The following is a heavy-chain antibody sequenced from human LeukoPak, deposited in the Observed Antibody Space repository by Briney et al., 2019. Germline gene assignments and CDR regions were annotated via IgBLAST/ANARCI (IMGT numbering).Heavy chain of an antibody. CDR3: ARDDITMVRGVIGY. CDR2: IRHDGNKK. D-gene: IGHD3-10*01. CDR1: GFTFSDYG. J-gene: IGHJ4*02. V-gene: IGHV3-30*02. Sequence: PGGSLRLSCGASGFTFSDYGMHWVRQAPGKGLEWVAFIRHDGNKKYLPDSMKGRFSVSRDNSNNTLYLQMNSLRAEDTAVYYCARDDITMVRGVIGYWGQGTLVTVSS.